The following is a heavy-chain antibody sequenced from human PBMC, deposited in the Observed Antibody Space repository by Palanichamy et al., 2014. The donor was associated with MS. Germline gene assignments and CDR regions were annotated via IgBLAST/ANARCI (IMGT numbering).Heavy chain of an antibody. Sequence: MSFDGSSTYYADSVKGRFTISRDNSKNTLFLQMNSLRAEDTAVYYCARETEALDYWGQGTLVTVSS. V-gene: IGHV3-30-3*01. CDR3: ARETEALDY. CDR2: MSFDGSST. J-gene: IGHJ4*02.